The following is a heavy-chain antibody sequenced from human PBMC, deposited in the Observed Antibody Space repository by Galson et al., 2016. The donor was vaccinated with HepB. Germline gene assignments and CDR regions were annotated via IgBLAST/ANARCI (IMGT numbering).Heavy chain of an antibody. V-gene: IGHV3-21*01. CDR1: GFTFSTYG. J-gene: IGHJ4*02. CDR2: IDSSSRYI. CDR3: AIHSGYCSNFNCQATIDC. D-gene: IGHD2-2*01. Sequence: SLRLSCAGSGFTFSTYGMDWFRQAPGKGLEWVSSIDSSSRYIYYADSVRGRFTISRDNAKHSLLLQMNSLRAEDTAVYYCAIHSGYCSNFNCQATIDCWGQGTRVTVSS.